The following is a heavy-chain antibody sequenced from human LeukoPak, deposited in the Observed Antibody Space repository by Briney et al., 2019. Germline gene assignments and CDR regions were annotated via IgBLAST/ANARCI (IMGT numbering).Heavy chain of an antibody. V-gene: IGHV4-61*02. J-gene: IGHJ4*02. D-gene: IGHD3-22*01. CDR1: GGSISSDSYH. Sequence: SETLSLTCTVSGGSISSDSYHWSWIRQPAGKGLEWIGRIYTSGSTNYNPSLKSRATISVDTSKNQFSLKLSSVTAADTAVYYCARDSIGYYYLFDYWGQGTLVTVSS. CDR3: ARDSIGYYYLFDY. CDR2: IYTSGST.